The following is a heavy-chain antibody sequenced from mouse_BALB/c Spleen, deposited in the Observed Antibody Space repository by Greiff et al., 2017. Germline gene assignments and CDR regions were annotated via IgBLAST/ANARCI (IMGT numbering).Heavy chain of an antibody. J-gene: IGHJ2*01. CDR1: GFNIKDTY. Sequence: EVQLQESGAELVKPGVSVKLSCTASGFNIKDTYMHWVKQRPEQGLEWIGRIDPANGNTKYDPKFQGKATITADTSSNTAYLQLSSLTSEDTAVYYCALRDYFDYWGQGTTLTVSS. D-gene: IGHD1-1*01. CDR2: IDPANGNT. V-gene: IGHV14-3*02. CDR3: ALRDYFDY.